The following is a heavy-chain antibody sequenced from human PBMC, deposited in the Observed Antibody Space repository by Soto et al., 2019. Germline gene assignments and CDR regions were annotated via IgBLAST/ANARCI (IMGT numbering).Heavy chain of an antibody. CDR3: ANAWGGYDSIQVVDY. CDR2: ISYDGSNK. CDR1: GFTFSSYG. Sequence: GGSLRLSCAASGFTFSSYGMHWVRQAPGKGLEWVAVISYDGSNKYYADSVKGRFTISRDNSKNTLYLQMNSLRAEDTAVYYCANAWGGYDSIQVVDYWGQGTLVTVSS. V-gene: IGHV3-30*18. D-gene: IGHD5-12*01. J-gene: IGHJ4*02.